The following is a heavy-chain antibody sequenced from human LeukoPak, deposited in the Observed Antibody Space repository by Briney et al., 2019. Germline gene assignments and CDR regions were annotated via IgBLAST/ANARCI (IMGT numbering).Heavy chain of an antibody. J-gene: IGHJ4*02. CDR3: AQGLYSSSPLDY. V-gene: IGHV3-23*01. CDR2: ISGSGGST. Sequence: PGGSLRLSCAVSGFTFSSYAMSWVRQAPGKGLEWVSAISGSGGSTYYADSVKGRFTISRDNSTNSMYLQMNSLRAEDTAVYYGAQGLYSSSPLDYWGQGTLLTVSS. D-gene: IGHD6-6*01. CDR1: GFTFSSYA.